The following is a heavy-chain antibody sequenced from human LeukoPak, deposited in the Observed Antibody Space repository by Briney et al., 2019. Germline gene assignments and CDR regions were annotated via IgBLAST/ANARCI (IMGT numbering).Heavy chain of an antibody. CDR2: IYYIGST. CDR1: GGSISSYY. D-gene: IGHD3-9*01. J-gene: IGHJ3*02. Sequence: SETLSLTCTVSGGSISSYYCSWIRQPPGKGLEWTGYIYYIGSTNYNPSLKSRVTISVDTSKNQFSLKLSSVTAADTAVYYCARVTLTGYYAFDIWGQGTMVTVSS. CDR3: ARVTLTGYYAFDI. V-gene: IGHV4-59*01.